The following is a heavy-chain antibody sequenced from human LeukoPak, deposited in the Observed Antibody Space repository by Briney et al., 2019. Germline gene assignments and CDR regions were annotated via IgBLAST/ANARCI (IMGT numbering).Heavy chain of an antibody. D-gene: IGHD6-13*01. CDR1: GVTLSPYG. J-gene: IGHJ4*02. Sequence: GGSLRLSCAASGVTLSPYGMHWVRQAPGKGLEWVAVISYEGGTQHYADSVKGRFIISRDNSKNTLYLQMNSLRAEDTAVYYCARDGYSSSWFGYWGQGTLVTVSS. CDR2: ISYEGGTQ. CDR3: ARDGYSSSWFGY. V-gene: IGHV3-30*03.